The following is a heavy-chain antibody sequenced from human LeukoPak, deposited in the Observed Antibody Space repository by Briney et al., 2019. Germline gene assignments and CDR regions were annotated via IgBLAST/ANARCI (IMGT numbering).Heavy chain of an antibody. CDR3: ARGSSSSWYRGPYYYYMDV. CDR1: GGSISSYY. J-gene: IGHJ6*03. CDR2: IYYSGST. Sequence: PSETLSLTCTVSGGSISSYYWSWIRQPPGKGLEWIGYIYYSGSTNYNPSLKSRVTISVDTSKNQFSLKLSSVTAADTAVYYCARGSSSSWYRGPYYYYMDVWGKGTTVTVSS. V-gene: IGHV4-59*01. D-gene: IGHD6-13*01.